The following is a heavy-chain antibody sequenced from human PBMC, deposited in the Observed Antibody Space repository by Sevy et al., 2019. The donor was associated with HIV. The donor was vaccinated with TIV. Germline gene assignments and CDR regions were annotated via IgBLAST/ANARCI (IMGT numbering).Heavy chain of an antibody. Sequence: SGPTLVNPTQTLTLTCTFSGFSLSTSGMCVSWIRQPPGKALEWLARIDWDDDKYYSTSLKTRLTISKDTSKNQVVLTMTNMDRVDTATYYCARANYDSSGYYYFPFDYWGQGTLVTVSS. D-gene: IGHD3-22*01. CDR3: ARANYDSSGYYYFPFDY. V-gene: IGHV2-70*11. CDR1: GFSLSTSGMC. J-gene: IGHJ4*02. CDR2: IDWDDDK.